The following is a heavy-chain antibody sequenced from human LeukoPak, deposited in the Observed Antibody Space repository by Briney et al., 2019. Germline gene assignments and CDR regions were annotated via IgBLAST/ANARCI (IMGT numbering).Heavy chain of an antibody. J-gene: IGHJ5*02. CDR1: GGSISSGGYY. CDR3: ARGRRSKYRQYCSSTSCYNWFDP. D-gene: IGHD2-2*01. Sequence: SETLSLTCTVSGGSISSGGYYWSWLRQHPGKGLEWIGYIYYSGSTYYNPSLKSRVTISVDTSKNQFSLKLSSVTAADTAVYYCARGRRSKYRQYCSSTSCYNWFDPWGQGTLVTVSS. CDR2: IYYSGST. V-gene: IGHV4-31*03.